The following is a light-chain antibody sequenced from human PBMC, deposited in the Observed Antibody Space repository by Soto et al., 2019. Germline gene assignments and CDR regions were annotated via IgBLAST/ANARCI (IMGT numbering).Light chain of an antibody. V-gene: IGLV7-46*01. Sequence: QAVVTQEPSLTVSPGGTVTLTCGSSTGAVTSGHSPHWFQQKPGQAPRTLICDTTNKQSWTPARFSGSLLGGKAALTLSGAQPEDEADYYCLLSYNDVRVFGGGTQLTVL. J-gene: IGLJ3*02. CDR1: TGAVTSGHS. CDR3: LLSYNDVRV. CDR2: DTT.